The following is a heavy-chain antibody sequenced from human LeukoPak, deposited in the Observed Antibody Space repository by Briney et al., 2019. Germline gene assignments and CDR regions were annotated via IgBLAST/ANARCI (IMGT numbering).Heavy chain of an antibody. CDR2: IYYSGST. J-gene: IGHJ4*02. V-gene: IGHV4-39*07. D-gene: IGHD1-26*01. CDR1: GGSISSSSYY. Sequence: SETLSLTCTVSGGSISSSSYYWGWIRQPPGKGLEWIGSIYYSGSTYYNPSLKSRVTISVDTSKNQFSLKLSSVTAADTAVYYCARQTAGSGSYSHYWGQGTLVTVSS. CDR3: ARQTAGSGSYSHY.